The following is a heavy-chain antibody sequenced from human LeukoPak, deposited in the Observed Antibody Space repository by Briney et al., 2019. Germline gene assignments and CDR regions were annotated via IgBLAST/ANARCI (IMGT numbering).Heavy chain of an antibody. Sequence: KPGGSLRLSCAASGFTFSSYSMNWVRQAPGKGLEWVSSISSSSSYIYYADSVKGRFTISRDNAKNSLYLQMNSLRAEDTAVYYCARDRVEMATIRSFDYWGQGTLVTVSS. V-gene: IGHV3-21*01. D-gene: IGHD5-24*01. CDR1: GFTFSSYS. J-gene: IGHJ4*02. CDR2: ISSSSSYI. CDR3: ARDRVEMATIRSFDY.